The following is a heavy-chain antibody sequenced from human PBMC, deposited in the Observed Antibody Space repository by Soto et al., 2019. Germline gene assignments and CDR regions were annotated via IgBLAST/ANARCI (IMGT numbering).Heavy chain of an antibody. J-gene: IGHJ6*02. CDR1: GGSVSSGSYY. CDR2: IYYSGST. Sequence: QVQLQESGPGLVKPSETLSLTCTVSGGSVSSGSYYWSWIRQPPGKGLEWIGYIYYSGSTNYNPSLQSRVPIPVDTSKNQFSLKLSSVTAADTAVYYCARGIEGWYQGRYYYGMDVWGQGTTVTVSS. D-gene: IGHD6-19*01. CDR3: ARGIEGWYQGRYYYGMDV. V-gene: IGHV4-61*01.